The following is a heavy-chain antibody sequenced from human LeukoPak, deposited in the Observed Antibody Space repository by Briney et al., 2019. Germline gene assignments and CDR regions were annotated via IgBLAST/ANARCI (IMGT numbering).Heavy chain of an antibody. CDR1: GFTFSSYW. CDR3: TTDTWYSAGH. J-gene: IGHJ4*02. V-gene: IGHV3-7*03. Sequence: GGSLRLSCAASGFTFSSYWMNWARQAPGKGLEWVASINHNGNVNYYVDSVKGRFTISRDNAKNSLFLQMNSLRAEDTAIYYCTTDTWYSAGHWGQGTLVTVSS. CDR2: INHNGNVN. D-gene: IGHD2-15*01.